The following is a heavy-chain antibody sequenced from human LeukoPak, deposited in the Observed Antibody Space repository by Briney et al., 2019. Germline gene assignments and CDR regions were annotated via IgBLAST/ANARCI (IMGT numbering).Heavy chain of an antibody. V-gene: IGHV1-2*02. J-gene: IGHJ4*02. Sequence: ASVTVSCKASGYTFTGYYMHWVRQAPGQGLEWMGWINPNSGGTSYAQKFQGRVTMTRDTSISTAYMELSRLRSDDTAVYYCARGSGSFTSESPKDYWGQGTLVTVSS. CDR1: GYTFTGYY. CDR3: ARGSGSFTSESPKDY. CDR2: INPNSGGT. D-gene: IGHD1-26*01.